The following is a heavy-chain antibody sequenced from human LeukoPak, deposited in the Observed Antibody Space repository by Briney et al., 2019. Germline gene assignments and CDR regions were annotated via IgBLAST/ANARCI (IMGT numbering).Heavy chain of an antibody. CDR1: GGTFSSYA. CDR3: ARVVGYSSSSNWFDP. J-gene: IGHJ5*02. Sequence: SVKVSCKAPGGTFSSYAISWVRQAPGQGLEWMGGIIPIFGTADYAQKFQGRVTITADKSTSTAYMELSSLRSEDTAVYYCARVVGYSSSSNWFDPWGQGTLVTVSS. D-gene: IGHD6-13*01. V-gene: IGHV1-69*06. CDR2: IIPIFGTA.